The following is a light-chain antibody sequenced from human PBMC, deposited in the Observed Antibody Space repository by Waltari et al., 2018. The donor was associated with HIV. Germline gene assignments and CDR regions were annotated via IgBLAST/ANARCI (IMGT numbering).Light chain of an antibody. V-gene: IGLV2-23*02. CDR3: CSYAGTSILV. Sequence: QSALTQPASVSGSPGQSITISCTGTSSDVGSYNLVSWYQQHPGQSPKLMIYEVTQRPSGVSHRFSGSKSGNTASLTISGLQAEDEGDYHCCSYAGTSILVFGGGTKLTVL. J-gene: IGLJ3*02. CDR1: SSDVGSYNL. CDR2: EVT.